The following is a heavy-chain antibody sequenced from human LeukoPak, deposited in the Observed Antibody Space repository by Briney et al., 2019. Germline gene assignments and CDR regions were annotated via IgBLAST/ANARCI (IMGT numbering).Heavy chain of an antibody. CDR2: ISGSGGST. CDR1: GFTFSSYA. Sequence: GGSLRLSCAASGFTFSSYAMSWVRQAPGKGLEWVSAISGSGGSTYYADSVKGRFAISRDNSKNTLYLQINSLRAEDTAVYYCARVLSTVTTFDYWGQGTLVTVSS. CDR3: ARVLSTVTTFDY. V-gene: IGHV3-23*01. J-gene: IGHJ4*02. D-gene: IGHD4-17*01.